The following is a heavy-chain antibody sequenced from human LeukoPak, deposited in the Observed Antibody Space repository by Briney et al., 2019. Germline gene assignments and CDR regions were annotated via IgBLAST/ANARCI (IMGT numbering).Heavy chain of an antibody. CDR3: ARGFRDGEN. CDR2: INHSGRT. CDR1: GGSFSGYY. J-gene: IGHJ4*02. V-gene: IGHV4-34*01. Sequence: SESLSLTCAVYGGSFSGYYWSWIRRPPGKGREWIGEINHSGRTNYNPSLKSRVTKSVDTSKNQFSLKLSSVTAADSAVNYCARGFRDGENWGQGTLVTVSS.